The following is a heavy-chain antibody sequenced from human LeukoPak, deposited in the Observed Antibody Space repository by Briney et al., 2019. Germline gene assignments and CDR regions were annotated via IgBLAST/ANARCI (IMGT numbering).Heavy chain of an antibody. J-gene: IGHJ6*02. Sequence: SETLSLTCAVSGGSISSGGYSWSWIRQPPGKGLEWIGYIYHSGSTNYNPSLKSRVTISVDTSKNQFSLKLSSVTAADTAVYYCARGGKSIAARPPYYYGMDVWGQGTTVTVSS. CDR3: ARGGKSIAARPPYYYGMDV. D-gene: IGHD6-6*01. V-gene: IGHV4-30-2*01. CDR2: IYHSGST. CDR1: GGSISSGGYS.